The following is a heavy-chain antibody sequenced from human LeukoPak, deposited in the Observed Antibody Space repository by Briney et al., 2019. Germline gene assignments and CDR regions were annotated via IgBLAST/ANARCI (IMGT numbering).Heavy chain of an antibody. V-gene: IGHV3-7*04. CDR1: GFIFSDYW. Sequence: GGSLRLSCAASGFIFSDYWMTWVRQAPGKGLEWVATIKKDGSEDYYVDFVRGRFTISRHNAKNSPYLQMNSLRAEDTAVYYCARARPYGSDYWGQGTLVTVSS. J-gene: IGHJ4*02. CDR2: IKKDGSED. CDR3: ARARPYGSDY. D-gene: IGHD4-17*01.